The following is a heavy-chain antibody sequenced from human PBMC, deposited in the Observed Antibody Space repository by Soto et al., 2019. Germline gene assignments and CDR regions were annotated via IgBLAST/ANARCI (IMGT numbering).Heavy chain of an antibody. CDR3: ARGPGAGHEFLS. J-gene: IGHJ5*02. V-gene: IGHV4-31*03. CDR2: IYYSGGT. CDR1: GATITSDGNY. Sequence: VQLQESGPGLLKASQTLSLTCTVSGATITSDGNYWSWLRQHPEKGLEWIGHIYYSGGTYFNLSRQGRLSLTLDTSKNLFSLKLTSVTAADTAVYFWARGPGAGHEFLSWGQGALVTVSS. D-gene: IGHD3-10*01.